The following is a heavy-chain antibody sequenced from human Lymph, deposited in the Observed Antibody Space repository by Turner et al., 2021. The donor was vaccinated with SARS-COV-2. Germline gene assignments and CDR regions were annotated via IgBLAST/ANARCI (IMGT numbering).Heavy chain of an antibody. CDR3: ARGRLDSYSGSYFSWFDP. CDR2: SMPNLSIA. Sequence: QAELGHSGAVVRKPGSSLRVSCETAGGPFSSSAINCVRQASGQGLEWMGRSMPNLSIANYAKRFKGRLTTTPDKSTGTAYMELSSRRSEDTAVYYCARGRLDSYSGSYFSWFDPWGQGTLVTVSS. J-gene: IGHJ5*02. D-gene: IGHD1-26*01. V-gene: IGHV1-69*04. CDR1: GGPFSSSA.